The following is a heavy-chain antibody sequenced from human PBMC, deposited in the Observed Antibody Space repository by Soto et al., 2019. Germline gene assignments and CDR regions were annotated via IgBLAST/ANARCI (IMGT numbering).Heavy chain of an antibody. V-gene: IGHV4-39*01. CDR2: IYYSGST. Sequence: PSETLSPTCTVSGGSISSSSYYWGWIRQPPGKGLEWIGSIYYSGSTYYNPSLKSRVTISVDTSKNQFSLKLSSVTAADTAVYYCASGPITIFGVVTLFDYRGQGTPVTVSS. J-gene: IGHJ4*02. CDR3: ASGPITIFGVVTLFDY. D-gene: IGHD3-3*01. CDR1: GGSISSSSYY.